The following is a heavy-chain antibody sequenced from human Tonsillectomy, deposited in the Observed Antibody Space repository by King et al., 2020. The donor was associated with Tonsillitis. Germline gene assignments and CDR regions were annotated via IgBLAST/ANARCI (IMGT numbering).Heavy chain of an antibody. CDR2: IKQDESDK. CDR1: GFTFSGYW. V-gene: IGHV3-7*01. Sequence: VQLVESGGGLVQPGGSLRLSCAASGFTFSGYWMAWVRQAPGKGLEWVANIKQDESDKNYVDSVTGRFTISRDNANHSLYLQMNNLRVDDTAMYYCARNVSGNLDYWGQGTLVTVSS. CDR3: ARNVSGNLDY. D-gene: IGHD1-26*01. J-gene: IGHJ4*02.